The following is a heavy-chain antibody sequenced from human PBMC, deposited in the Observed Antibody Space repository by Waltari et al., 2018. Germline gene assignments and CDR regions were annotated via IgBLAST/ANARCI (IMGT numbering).Heavy chain of an antibody. D-gene: IGHD3-9*01. V-gene: IGHV3-23*01. CDR3: ATRYT. CDR2: MRAGGEDT. J-gene: IGHJ4*02. CDR1: GFLFSSNG. Sequence: EVQLLESGGGLVQPGGSLRLSCAVSGFLFSSNGMNWFRQPPGKVLEGVSGMRAGGEDTYYAESGKGRFTISRDNSKNTLYVQLSSLTAQDTAVYYCATRYTWGQGTLVTVSS.